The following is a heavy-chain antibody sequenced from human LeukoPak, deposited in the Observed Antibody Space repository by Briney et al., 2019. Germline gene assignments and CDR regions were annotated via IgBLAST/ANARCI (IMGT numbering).Heavy chain of an antibody. CDR3: AKYISDSGAYYAFDY. D-gene: IGHD3-10*01. CDR1: GFTFNKYA. Sequence: GGSLRLSCAASGFTFNKYAMTWVRQAPGKGLEWVSAITASGTTTYYADSVKGRFTISRDGSKNTLSLQMGSLSAEDTALYYCAKYISDSGAYYAFDYWGQGTLVTVSS. V-gene: IGHV3-23*01. J-gene: IGHJ4*02. CDR2: ITASGTTT.